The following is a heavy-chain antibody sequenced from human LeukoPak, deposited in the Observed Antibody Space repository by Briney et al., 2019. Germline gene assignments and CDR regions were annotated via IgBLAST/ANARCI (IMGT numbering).Heavy chain of an antibody. CDR2: IYSGGSI. Sequence: GGFLRLSCAASGFTFSSYWMHWVRQAPGKGLEWVSVIYSGGSIYYADPVKGRFTISRDNSRNTLYLQMNSLRAEDTAVYYCARALNGFDIWGPGTLVTVSS. V-gene: IGHV3-53*01. CDR1: GFTFSSYW. CDR3: ARALNGFDI. J-gene: IGHJ3*02.